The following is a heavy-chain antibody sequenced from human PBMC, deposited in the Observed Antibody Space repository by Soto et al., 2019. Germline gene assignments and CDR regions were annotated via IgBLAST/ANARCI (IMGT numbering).Heavy chain of an antibody. CDR2: IDTRGGAA. Sequence: QAQLVQSGAEVKKPGASANISCKASGYTFTRDNIHWVRQAPGQGLEWMGIIDTRGGAADYTQRFQGRVTMTRDTSTGTVYMVLSSLGSEDTAVYYCARDLPRDLVRGSFDIWGQGTMVTVSS. J-gene: IGHJ3*02. V-gene: IGHV1-46*01. D-gene: IGHD3-10*01. CDR3: ARDLPRDLVRGSFDI. CDR1: GYTFTRDN.